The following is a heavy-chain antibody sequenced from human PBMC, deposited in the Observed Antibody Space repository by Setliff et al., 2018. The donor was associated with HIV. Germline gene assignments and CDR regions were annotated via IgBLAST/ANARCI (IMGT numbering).Heavy chain of an antibody. D-gene: IGHD1-26*01. V-gene: IGHV4-39*07. J-gene: IGHJ5*01. Sequence: SETLSLTCTVSGGSISSGTYYWGWIRQPPGKGLEWIGSIYYSGSTYYNPSLKSRITISVDTSKNQFSLNLRSVTAADTAVYYCVRELLGSGGTVPEVNFFDSWGQGTLVTVSS. CDR3: VRELLGSGGTVPEVNFFDS. CDR2: IYYSGST. CDR1: GGSISSGTYY.